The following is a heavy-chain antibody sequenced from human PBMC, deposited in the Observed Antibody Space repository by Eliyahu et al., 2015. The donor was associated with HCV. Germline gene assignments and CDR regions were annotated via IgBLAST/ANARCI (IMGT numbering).Heavy chain of an antibody. D-gene: IGHD6-13*01. J-gene: IGHJ4*02. Sequence: EVQLVQSGAEVKKPGASLKISCKGSGYSFASYWXGWVRQMPGKGLEWXGIIHPGDSDTTYSPSFQGQVTISADKSISTAFLQWSSLKASDTAMYYCARHSGISTAPTNWGQGTLVTVSS. V-gene: IGHV5-51*01. CDR2: IHPGDSDT. CDR1: GYSFASYW. CDR3: ARHSGISTAPTN.